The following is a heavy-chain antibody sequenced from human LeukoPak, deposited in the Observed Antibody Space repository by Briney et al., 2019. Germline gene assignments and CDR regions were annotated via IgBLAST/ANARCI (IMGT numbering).Heavy chain of an antibody. Sequence: GGSLRLSCAASGFTFSSYSMNWVRQAPGKGLEWVSSISSSSSYIYYADSVKGRFTISRDNAKNSLYLQMNSLRAEDTALYHCARGRVRENPYYFDYWGQGTLVTVSS. D-gene: IGHD1-14*01. J-gene: IGHJ4*02. CDR2: ISSSSSYI. CDR1: GFTFSSYS. V-gene: IGHV3-21*04. CDR3: ARGRVRENPYYFDY.